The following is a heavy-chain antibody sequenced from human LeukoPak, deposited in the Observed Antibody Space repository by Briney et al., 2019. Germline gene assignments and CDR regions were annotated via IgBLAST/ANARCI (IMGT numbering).Heavy chain of an antibody. CDR1: GDSIKIGPYY. V-gene: IGHV4-31*03. D-gene: IGHD2-2*01. CDR3: ARAEKIYCSSTSCYVGRAFDI. CDR2: IYQSGSS. Sequence: PSQTLSLTCTVSGDSIKIGPYYWTWIRQRPGKGLEWIGSIYQSGSSHHDPSLSSRLSISVDTSKNQFSLKLSSVTAADTAVYYCARAEKIYCSSTSCYVGRAFDIWGQGTMVTVSS. J-gene: IGHJ3*02.